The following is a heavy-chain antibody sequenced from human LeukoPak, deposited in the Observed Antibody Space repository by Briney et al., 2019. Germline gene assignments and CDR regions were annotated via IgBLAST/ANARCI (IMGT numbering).Heavy chain of an antibody. V-gene: IGHV3-23*01. Sequence: PGGSLRLSCAAFGIAFDKNAMSWVRQAPGNGLEWVSTISHSGGATHYVDSVKGRFTISRDNSKNTVSLQMSSLRVEDTAVYYCANFKGKDGIKDHFDYWGQGTLVTVSS. CDR3: ANFKGKDGIKDHFDY. CDR1: GIAFDKNA. CDR2: ISHSGGAT. D-gene: IGHD5-24*01. J-gene: IGHJ4*02.